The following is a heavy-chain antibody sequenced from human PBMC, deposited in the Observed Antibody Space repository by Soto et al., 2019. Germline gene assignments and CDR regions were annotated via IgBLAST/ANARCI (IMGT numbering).Heavy chain of an antibody. CDR1: GGSISSSSYY. Sequence: QLQLQESGPGLVKPSETLSLTCTVSGGSISSSSYYWGWIRQPPGKGLEWIGSIYYSGSTYYNPSLKSRVTISVDTSKIQFSLKLSSVTAADTAVYYCARQRPDYGGSGSYYFDYWGQGTLVTVSS. CDR3: ARQRPDYGGSGSYYFDY. D-gene: IGHD4-17*01. CDR2: IYYSGST. V-gene: IGHV4-39*01. J-gene: IGHJ4*02.